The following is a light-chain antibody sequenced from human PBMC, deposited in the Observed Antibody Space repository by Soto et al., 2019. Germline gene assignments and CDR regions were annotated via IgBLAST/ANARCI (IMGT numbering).Light chain of an antibody. J-gene: IGKJ5*01. V-gene: IGKV1-39*01. CDR1: QSISSY. Sequence: DIQMTQSPSPLSASVGDRVTITCRASQSISSYLNWYQQKPGKAPKLLIYAASSLQSGVPSRFSGSGSGTDFTLTISSLQHEDFETYYCQPSYSTHRTLGQGTRPELK. CDR2: AAS. CDR3: QPSYSTHRT.